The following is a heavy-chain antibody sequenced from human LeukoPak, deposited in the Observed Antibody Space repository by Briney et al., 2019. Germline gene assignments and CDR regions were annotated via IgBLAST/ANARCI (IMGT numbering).Heavy chain of an antibody. J-gene: IGHJ4*02. CDR2: INHSGST. Sequence: ASETLSLTCAVYGGSFSGYYWSWIRQPPGKGLEWIGEINHSGSTNYNPSRKSRVTISVDTSKNQFSLKLSSVTAADTAVYYCARGRSGSYYPYFDYWGQGTLVTVSS. D-gene: IGHD1-26*01. CDR3: ARGRSGSYYPYFDY. V-gene: IGHV4-34*01. CDR1: GGSFSGYY.